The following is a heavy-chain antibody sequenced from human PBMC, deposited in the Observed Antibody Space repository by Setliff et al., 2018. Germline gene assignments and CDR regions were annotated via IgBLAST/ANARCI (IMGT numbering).Heavy chain of an antibody. V-gene: IGHV4-61*02. Sequence: TSETLSLTCTVSGGSITSGNNYWSWIRQPAGKELEWIGRIYSIGSATYNPSLKGRVTISLDRSENEFSLNLTSVTAADTAVYFCAREPSPSDALDIWGQGTMVTVSS. CDR1: GGSITSGNNY. CDR3: AREPSPSDALDI. CDR2: IYSIGSA. J-gene: IGHJ3*02.